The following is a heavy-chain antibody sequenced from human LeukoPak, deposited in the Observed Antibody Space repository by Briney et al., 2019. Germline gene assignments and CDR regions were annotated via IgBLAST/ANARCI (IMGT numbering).Heavy chain of an antibody. CDR1: GFTFSSYA. V-gene: IGHV3-23*01. J-gene: IGHJ4*02. CDR2: ISPSGDNA. D-gene: IGHD5-24*01. Sequence: PGGSLRLSCAASGFTFSSYAMTWVRQAPGEGLQWVSSISPSGDNAYYADSVKGRFTISRDNSKNTLYLQMNSLRAEDTAVYYCARAWLQLKYYFDYWGQGTLVTVSS. CDR3: ARAWLQLKYYFDY.